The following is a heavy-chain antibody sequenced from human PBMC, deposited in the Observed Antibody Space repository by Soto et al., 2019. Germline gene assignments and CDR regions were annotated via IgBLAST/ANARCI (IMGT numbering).Heavy chain of an antibody. CDR3: ASTYYNFWSGYSSYYYMDV. D-gene: IGHD3-3*01. J-gene: IGHJ6*03. CDR1: GGSFSGYY. Sequence: SETLSLTCAVYGGSFSGYYWSWIRQPPGKGLEWIGEINYSGSTNYNPTLKSRVTISVDTSKNQFSLKLRSVTAADTAVYYCASTYYNFWSGYSSYYYMDVWGKGTTVT. CDR2: INYSGST. V-gene: IGHV4-34*01.